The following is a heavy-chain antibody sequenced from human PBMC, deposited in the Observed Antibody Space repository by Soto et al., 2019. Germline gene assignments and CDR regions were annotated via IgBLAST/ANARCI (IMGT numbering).Heavy chain of an antibody. CDR2: IYCDDDK. Sequence: QITLKESGPTLVKPTQTLTLTCTFSGFSLSTSGVGVGWIRQPPGKALEWLALIYCDDDKRYSPSLKSRLTSTKDTPNSQVGLTMTNMDPVDTATYYCAHKTRGFGAVYWGQGTLVTVSS. V-gene: IGHV2-5*02. J-gene: IGHJ4*02. CDR3: AHKTRGFGAVY. D-gene: IGHD3-10*01. CDR1: GFSLSTSGVG.